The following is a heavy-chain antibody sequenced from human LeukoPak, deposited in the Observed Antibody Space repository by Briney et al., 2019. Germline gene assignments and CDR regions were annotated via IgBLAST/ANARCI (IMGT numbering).Heavy chain of an antibody. CDR3: TRDASGDTNSGPRMDV. CDR2: IKPDGSEK. V-gene: IGHV3-7*05. Sequence: GGSLRLSCSASGFTFSSFAMHWVRQAPGKGLEWVAMIKPDGSEKYYVDSVKGLFTISRDNAKNSLYLQMTSLRAEDTAVYNCTRDASGDTNSGPRMDVWGQGTTVTVS. CDR1: GFTFSSFA. J-gene: IGHJ6*02. D-gene: IGHD1-26*01.